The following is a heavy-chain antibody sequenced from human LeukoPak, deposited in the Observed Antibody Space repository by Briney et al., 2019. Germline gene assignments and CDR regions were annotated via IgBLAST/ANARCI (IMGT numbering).Heavy chain of an antibody. CDR3: ARRSVVVSAAGDDAYDI. CDR2: LNTYNGNT. CDR1: GYTFTRYG. D-gene: IGHD2-15*01. J-gene: IGHJ3*02. V-gene: IGHV1-18*01. Sequence: ASVKVSCKASGYTFTRYGISWVRQAPGQGLEWMGWLNTYNGNTNYVQKLQGRVTMTTDTSTRTAYMELRSLRYDDTAVYYCARRSVVVSAAGDDAYDIWGQATMVTVSS.